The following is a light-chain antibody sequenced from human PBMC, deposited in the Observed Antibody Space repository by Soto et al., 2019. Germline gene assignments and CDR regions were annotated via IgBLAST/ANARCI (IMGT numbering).Light chain of an antibody. CDR2: DVS. CDR1: SSYVGAYNY. V-gene: IGLV2-14*03. J-gene: IGLJ1*01. CDR3: SSYTSSSTLG. Sequence: SVLTQPASVSGSPGQSITISCTGTSSYVGAYNYVSWYQQHPGKAPKLMIYDVSRRPSGVPDRFSGSKSGNTASLTISGPQAEDEADYYCSSYTSSSTLGFGTGTKVTVL.